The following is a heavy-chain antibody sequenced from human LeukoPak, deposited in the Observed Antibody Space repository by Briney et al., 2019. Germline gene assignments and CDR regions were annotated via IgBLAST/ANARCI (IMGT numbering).Heavy chain of an antibody. V-gene: IGHV5-51*01. D-gene: IGHD3-10*02. CDR1: GYSFSSNW. CDR2: IYPDDSDT. CDR3: ARQEGYVADH. J-gene: IGHJ5*02. Sequence: GESLKISCKGSGYSFSSNWIGWVRQMPGKGLEWMGIIYPDDSDTRYSPSLQGQVTISVDKSISTACLQWSSLEASDTAMYYCARQEGYVADHWGQGTLVTVSS.